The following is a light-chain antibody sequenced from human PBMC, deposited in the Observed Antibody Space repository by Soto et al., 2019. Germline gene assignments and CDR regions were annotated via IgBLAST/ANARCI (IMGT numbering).Light chain of an antibody. J-gene: IGKJ1*01. CDR2: DSF. CDR1: QSVSSSY. CDR3: QQYNNWPRT. V-gene: IGKV3-15*01. Sequence: KQSPGTLSLSPGERATLSYRASQSVSSSYLAWYQQKPGQAPRLLIYDSFTRATGIPARFSGSGSGTEFTLTISSLQSEDFAVYYCQQYNNWPRTFGQGTKVDIK.